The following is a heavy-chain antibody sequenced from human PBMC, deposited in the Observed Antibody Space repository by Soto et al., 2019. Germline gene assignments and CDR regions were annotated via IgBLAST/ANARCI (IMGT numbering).Heavy chain of an antibody. CDR3: ARGGGDHDAFDI. CDR1: GGSISSYY. J-gene: IGHJ3*02. D-gene: IGHD3-16*02. Sequence: SETLSLTCTVSGGSISSYYWSWIRQPPGKGLEWIGYIYYSGSTNYNPSLKSRVTISVDTSKNQFSLKLSSVTAADTAVYYCARGGGDHDAFDIWGQGTMVTVSS. V-gene: IGHV4-59*01. CDR2: IYYSGST.